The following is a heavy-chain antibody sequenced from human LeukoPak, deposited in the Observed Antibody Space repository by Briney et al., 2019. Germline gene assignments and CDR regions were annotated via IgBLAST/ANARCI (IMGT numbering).Heavy chain of an antibody. CDR2: IYSGGST. CDR1: GFTVSSNY. V-gene: IGHV3-53*01. CDR3: ARGGSGWAYYFNY. D-gene: IGHD6-19*01. Sequence: PGGSLRLSCAASGFTVSSNYLTWVRQAPGKGLKWVSGIYSGGSTYYADSVKGRSTVSRDNSKNTLYLQMISLRAEDTAVYYCARGGSGWAYYFNYWGQGTLVTVSS. J-gene: IGHJ4*02.